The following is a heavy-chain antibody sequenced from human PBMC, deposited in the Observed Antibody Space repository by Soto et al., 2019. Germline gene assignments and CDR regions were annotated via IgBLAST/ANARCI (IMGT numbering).Heavy chain of an antibody. Sequence: PGESLKISCKGSGYSFTTYWTAWVRQMPGKGLEWMGIIYPADSDTRYSPSFQGQVTISADKSISTAYLQWSSLKASDTAMYYCARQIAGSGYETNWFDPWGQGTLVTVSS. CDR2: IYPADSDT. CDR3: ARQIAGSGYETNWFDP. D-gene: IGHD5-12*01. V-gene: IGHV5-51*01. J-gene: IGHJ5*02. CDR1: GYSFTTYW.